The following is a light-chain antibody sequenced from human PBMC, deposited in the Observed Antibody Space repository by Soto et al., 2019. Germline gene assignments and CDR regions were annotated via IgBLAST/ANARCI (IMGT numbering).Light chain of an antibody. CDR3: QQTSSSYVT. CDR1: QSISSY. CDR2: TAS. Sequence: DIQMTPSPSSLSASVGDRVTITCRASQSISSYLNWYQQKPGKAPKLLIYTASTLQSGVPSRFSGSGSGTDFTLTISSLQPEDFATYYCQQTSSSYVTFGQGTKVDIK. V-gene: IGKV1-39*01. J-gene: IGKJ1*01.